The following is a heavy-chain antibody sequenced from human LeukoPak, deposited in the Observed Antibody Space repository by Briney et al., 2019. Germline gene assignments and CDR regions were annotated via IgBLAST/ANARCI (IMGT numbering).Heavy chain of an antibody. D-gene: IGHD3-9*01. V-gene: IGHV3-23*01. CDR2: ISGIGDST. Sequence: AGGSLRLSCAVSGFAFRSYGMSWVRQAPGKGLEWVSAISGIGDSTYYADSVKGRFTISRDNSKNTLYPQVNSLRAEDTAVYYCAKNRGVLRNFDCYDYWGQGTLVTVSS. CDR3: AKNRGVLRNFDCYDY. CDR1: GFAFRSYG. J-gene: IGHJ4*02.